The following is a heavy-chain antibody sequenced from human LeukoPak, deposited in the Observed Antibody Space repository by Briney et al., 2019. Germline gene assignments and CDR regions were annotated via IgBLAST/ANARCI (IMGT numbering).Heavy chain of an antibody. Sequence: QPGGSLRLSCAAPGFTVSSNYMSWVRQAPGKGLEWVSVIYSGGSTYYADSVKSRFTISRDNSKNTLYLQMNSLRAEDTAVYYCARGEMATIPIDYWGQGTLVTVS. CDR2: IYSGGST. CDR1: GFTVSSNY. CDR3: ARGEMATIPIDY. J-gene: IGHJ4*02. V-gene: IGHV3-66*02. D-gene: IGHD5-24*01.